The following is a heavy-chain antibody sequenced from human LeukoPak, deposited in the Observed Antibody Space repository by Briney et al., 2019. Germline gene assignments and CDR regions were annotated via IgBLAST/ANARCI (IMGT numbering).Heavy chain of an antibody. D-gene: IGHD2-2*01. Sequence: ASVKVSCKASGYTFTSYAMNWVRQAPGQGLEWMGWINTNTGNPTYARGFTGRFVFSLDTSVSTAYLQICSLKAEDTAVYYCARGALNRYCSSTSCRRWFDPWGQGTLVTVSS. CDR3: ARGALNRYCSSTSCRRWFDP. V-gene: IGHV7-4-1*01. CDR1: GYTFTSYA. CDR2: INTNTGNP. J-gene: IGHJ5*02.